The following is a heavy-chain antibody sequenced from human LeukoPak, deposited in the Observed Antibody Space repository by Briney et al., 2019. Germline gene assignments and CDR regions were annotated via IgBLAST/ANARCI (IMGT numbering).Heavy chain of an antibody. V-gene: IGHV1-46*01. CDR2: INPSGGST. J-gene: IGHJ4*02. D-gene: IGHD4-23*01. Sequence: GASVKVSCKASGYTFTSYDINWVRQAPGQGLEWMGIINPSGGSTSYAQKFQGRVTMTRDTSTSTVYMELSSLRSEDTAVYYCARAPLGGSCDYWGQGTLVTVSS. CDR1: GYTFTSYD. CDR3: ARAPLGGSCDY.